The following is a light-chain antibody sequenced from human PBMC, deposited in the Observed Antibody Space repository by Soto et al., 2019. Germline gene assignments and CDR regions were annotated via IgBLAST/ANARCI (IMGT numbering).Light chain of an antibody. V-gene: IGKV3-11*01. CDR2: DAS. CDR3: QQRSRWPPS. Sequence: VLTQSPATLSLSPGERAALSCRASQGVDHYLAWYQQKPGQAPRLLIYDASKRATGIPARFSGGGSGSDFTLTISSLEPEDFAVYYCQQRSRWPPSFGPGTKVDFK. J-gene: IGKJ3*01. CDR1: QGVDHY.